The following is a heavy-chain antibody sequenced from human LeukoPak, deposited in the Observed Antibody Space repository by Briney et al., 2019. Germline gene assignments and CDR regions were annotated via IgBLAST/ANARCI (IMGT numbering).Heavy chain of an antibody. CDR3: ARSSEGAIDY. CDR1: GFTFSSYA. Sequence: GGSLRLSCTASGFTFSSYAMHWVRQAPGKGLEWVAVIPYHVFTKNYADSVQGRFTISRDNSKDTLSLQMNSLRDDDTAVYYCARSSEGAIDYWGRGTLVTVSS. J-gene: IGHJ4*02. V-gene: IGHV3-30*04. CDR2: IPYHVFTK.